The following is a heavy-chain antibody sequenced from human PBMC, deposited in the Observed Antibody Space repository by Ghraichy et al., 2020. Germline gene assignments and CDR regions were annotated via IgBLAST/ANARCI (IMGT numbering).Heavy chain of an antibody. J-gene: IGHJ4*02. Sequence: LSLTCAASGFTFSSYGMHWVRQAPGKGLEWVAVIWYDGSNKYYADSVKGRFTISRDNSKNTLYLQMNSLRAEDTAVYYCARESYYDSSGPYFDYWGQGTLVTVSS. V-gene: IGHV3-33*01. CDR3: ARESYYDSSGPYFDY. CDR1: GFTFSSYG. D-gene: IGHD3-22*01. CDR2: IWYDGSNK.